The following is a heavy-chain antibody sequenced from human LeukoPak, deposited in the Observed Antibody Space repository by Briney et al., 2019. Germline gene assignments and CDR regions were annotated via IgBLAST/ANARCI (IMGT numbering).Heavy chain of an antibody. CDR1: GFTFSSYG. CDR3: AKDSEYSYQGRYYYYYGMDV. Sequence: AGGSLRLSCAASGFTFSSYGMHWVRQAPGKGLEWVAVISYDGSNKYYADSVKGRFTISRDNSKNTLYLQMNSLRAEDTAVYYCAKDSEYSYQGRYYYYYGMDVWGQGTTVTVSS. D-gene: IGHD5-18*01. V-gene: IGHV3-30*18. J-gene: IGHJ6*02. CDR2: ISYDGSNK.